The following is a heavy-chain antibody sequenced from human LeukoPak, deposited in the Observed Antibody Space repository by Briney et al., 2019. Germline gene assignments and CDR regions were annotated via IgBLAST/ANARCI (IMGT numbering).Heavy chain of an antibody. CDR3: ARHYYYDSSGYDY. CDR1: GGSISSYY. Sequence: SETLSLTCTVSGGSISSYYWSWIRQPPGKGLEWIGYIYYSGSTNYNPSLKSRVTISVDTSKNQFSLKLSSVTAADTAVYYCARHYYYDSSGYDYWGQGTLVTVSS. CDR2: IYYSGST. D-gene: IGHD3-22*01. V-gene: IGHV4-59*08. J-gene: IGHJ4*02.